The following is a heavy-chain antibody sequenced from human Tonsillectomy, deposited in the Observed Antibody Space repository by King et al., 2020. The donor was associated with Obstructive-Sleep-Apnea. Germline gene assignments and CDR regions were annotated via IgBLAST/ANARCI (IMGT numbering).Heavy chain of an antibody. CDR2: INPNSGGT. J-gene: IGHJ6*02. V-gene: IGHV1-2*02. CDR3: ARELGRFAEVKYGMDV. D-gene: IGHD3-10*01. CDR1: GYTFTGFY. Sequence: QLVQSGAEVKKPGASVKVSCKASGYTFTGFYLHWVRQAPGQGLEWMGWINPNSGGTNYAQKFQGRVTMTRDTSICTAYMELSRLGSDDTAVYYCARELGRFAEVKYGMDVWGQGTTVTVSS.